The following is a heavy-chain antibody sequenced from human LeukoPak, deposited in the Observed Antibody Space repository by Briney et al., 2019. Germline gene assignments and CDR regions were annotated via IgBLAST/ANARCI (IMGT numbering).Heavy chain of an antibody. J-gene: IGHJ6*03. V-gene: IGHV4-30-2*01. CDR3: ARDDSKDYMDV. D-gene: IGHD4-11*01. Sequence: PSETLSLTCTVSGVSISSGGYYWSWIRQPPGKGLEWIGYIYHSGSTYYNPSLKSRVTISVDRSKNQFSLKLSSVTAADTAVYYCARDDSKDYMDVWGKGTTVTVSS. CDR2: IYHSGST. CDR1: GVSISSGGYY.